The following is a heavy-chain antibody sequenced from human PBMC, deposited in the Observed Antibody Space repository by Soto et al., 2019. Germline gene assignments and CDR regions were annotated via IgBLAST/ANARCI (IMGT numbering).Heavy chain of an antibody. V-gene: IGHV3-23*01. D-gene: IGHD4-17*01. CDR1: GFTFSSYA. Sequence: EVQLLESGGGLVQPGGSLRLSCAASGFTFSSYAMSWVREAPGKGLEWVSAISGSGGSTYYADSVKGRFTISRDNXXXXXXLKXNXXRAXXTAXXYCAKVGNYGDYVDYWGQGTLVTVSS. CDR2: ISGSGGST. J-gene: IGHJ4*02. CDR3: AKVGNYGDYVDY.